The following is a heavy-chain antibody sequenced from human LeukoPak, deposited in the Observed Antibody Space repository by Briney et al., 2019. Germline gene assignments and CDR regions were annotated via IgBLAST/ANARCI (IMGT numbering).Heavy chain of an antibody. CDR3: ARDTMVRGVKAYYYMDV. CDR1: GYTFTGYY. J-gene: IGHJ6*03. D-gene: IGHD3-10*01. CDR2: INPNSGGT. Sequence: GASVKVSCKASGYTFTGYYMHWVRQAPGQGLEWMGWINPNSGGTNYAQKFQGRVTMTRDTSISTAYMELSRLRSDDTAVYYCARDTMVRGVKAYYYMDVWGKGTTVTVSS. V-gene: IGHV1-2*02.